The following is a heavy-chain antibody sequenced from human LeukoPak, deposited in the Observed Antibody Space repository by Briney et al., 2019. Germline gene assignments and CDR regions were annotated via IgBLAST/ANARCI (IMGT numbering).Heavy chain of an antibody. J-gene: IGHJ4*02. V-gene: IGHV3-30*18. Sequence: GGSLRLSCAVSGFTFSAYGMHWVRQAPGKGLEWVALISDDGTNRYADSVKGRFTISRDNSENTVYLQMNSLRAEDTAVYYCVKDMFYYDSPYFDYWGQGSLVTVSS. CDR3: VKDMFYYDSPYFDY. CDR2: ISDDGTNR. D-gene: IGHD3-22*01. CDR1: GFTFSAYG.